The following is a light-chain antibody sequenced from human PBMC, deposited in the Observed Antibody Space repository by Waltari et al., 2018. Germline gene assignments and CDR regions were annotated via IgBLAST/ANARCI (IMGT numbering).Light chain of an antibody. V-gene: IGKV3-11*01. CDR3: QQRSSWPIT. CDR2: DAS. J-gene: IGKJ5*01. Sequence: EIVLTQSPATLSLSPGERATLSCRTSQSVDNYLAWFQQKPGQAPRLLIYDASSRATGIPARFSGSGSGTDFTLTISSQEPEDFAVYYCQQRSSWPITFGQGTRLEIK. CDR1: QSVDNY.